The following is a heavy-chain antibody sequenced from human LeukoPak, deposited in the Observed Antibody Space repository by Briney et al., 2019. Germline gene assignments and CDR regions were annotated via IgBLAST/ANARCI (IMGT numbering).Heavy chain of an antibody. V-gene: IGHV3-13*01. Sequence: PGGSLRLSCAASGFTFSSYDMYWVRQATGKGLEWVSAIGTAGDTYYPGSVKGRFTISRENAKNSLYLQMNSLRAGDTAVYYCARGAYYYGMDVWGQGTTVTVSS. J-gene: IGHJ6*02. CDR1: GFTFSSYD. CDR3: ARGAYYYGMDV. CDR2: IGTAGDT.